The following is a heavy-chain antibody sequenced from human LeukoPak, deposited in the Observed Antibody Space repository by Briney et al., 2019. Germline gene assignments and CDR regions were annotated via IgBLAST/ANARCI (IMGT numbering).Heavy chain of an antibody. J-gene: IGHJ4*02. D-gene: IGHD3-10*01. CDR3: AGSRGLWFGESPDYFEY. CDR2: IYTSGNT. CDR1: GDSISTVNYY. V-gene: IGHV4-61*02. Sequence: SQTLSLTCTVPGDSISTVNYYWSWIRQPAGKGLEWIGRIYTSGNTNYNPSLKSRITISVDTSKNQFSLKLRSVTAADTAVYYCAGSRGLWFGESPDYFEYWGQGTLVTVSS.